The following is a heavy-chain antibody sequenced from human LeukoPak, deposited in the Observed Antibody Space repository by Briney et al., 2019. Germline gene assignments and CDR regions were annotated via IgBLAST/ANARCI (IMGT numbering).Heavy chain of an antibody. Sequence: SGGPLRLSCAASGFTFSSYAMHWVRQAPGKGLEWVAVISYDGSNKYYADSVKSRFTISRDNSKNTLYLQMNSLRAEDTAVYYYARVYYGGPLLTDEVYWGQGTLVTVSS. J-gene: IGHJ4*02. D-gene: IGHD4-23*01. CDR2: ISYDGSNK. CDR3: ARVYYGGPLLTDEVY. V-gene: IGHV3-30-3*01. CDR1: GFTFSSYA.